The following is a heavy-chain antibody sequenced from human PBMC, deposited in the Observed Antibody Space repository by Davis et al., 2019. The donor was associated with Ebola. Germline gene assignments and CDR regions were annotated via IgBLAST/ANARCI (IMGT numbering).Heavy chain of an antibody. J-gene: IGHJ4*02. V-gene: IGHV3-23*01. CDR2: ISGSGGST. Sequence: GESLKISCAASGFTFSSYAMSWVRQAPGKGLEWVSAISGSGGSTYYADSVKGRFTISRDNAKNSLSLQMNSLRAEDTAMYYCARDPHLGSWYLPGDFDYWGQGTLVTVSS. CDR1: GFTFSSYA. D-gene: IGHD6-13*01. CDR3: ARDPHLGSWYLPGDFDY.